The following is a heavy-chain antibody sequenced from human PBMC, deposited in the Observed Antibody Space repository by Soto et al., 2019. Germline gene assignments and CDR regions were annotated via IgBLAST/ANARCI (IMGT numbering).Heavy chain of an antibody. V-gene: IGHV3-23*01. J-gene: IGHJ6*02. CDR1: GFTFSSYA. CDR3: AKDAGEATIFSYYYYGMDV. D-gene: IGHD5-12*01. Sequence: GGSLRLSCAASGFTFSSYAMSWVRQAPGKGLEWVSAISGGGGSTYYADSVKGRFTIGRYNSKNTLYQQMNSLRAEDTAVYYCAKDAGEATIFSYYYYGMDVWGQGTTVTVSS. CDR2: ISGGGGST.